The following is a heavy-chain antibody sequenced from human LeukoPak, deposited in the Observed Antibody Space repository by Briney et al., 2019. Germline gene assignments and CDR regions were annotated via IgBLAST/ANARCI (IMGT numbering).Heavy chain of an antibody. Sequence: ASVKVSCKASGYTFTSYDINWVRQATGQGLEWMGWMNPNSGNTGYAQKFQGRVTMTRNTSINTAYMELSSLTSEDTVVYYCARRMNYDSRVCQHWGQGTLVTVSS. CDR3: ARRMNYDSRVCQH. D-gene: IGHD3-22*01. J-gene: IGHJ1*01. CDR2: MNPNSGNT. CDR1: GYTFTSYD. V-gene: IGHV1-8*01.